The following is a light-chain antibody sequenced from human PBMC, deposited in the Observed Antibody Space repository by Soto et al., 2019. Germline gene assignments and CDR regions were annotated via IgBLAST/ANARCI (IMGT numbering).Light chain of an antibody. CDR2: LNSDGSH. CDR1: SGHRTYA. V-gene: IGLV4-69*01. Sequence: QSVLTQSPSASASLGASVKLTCTLSSGHRTYAITWHQQQPEKGPRYLMKLNSDGSHTKGDGIPDRFTGSSSGAERYLTISGLQSDDEADYYCQTWGTGIVVFGGGTKLTVL. CDR3: QTWGTGIVV. J-gene: IGLJ3*02.